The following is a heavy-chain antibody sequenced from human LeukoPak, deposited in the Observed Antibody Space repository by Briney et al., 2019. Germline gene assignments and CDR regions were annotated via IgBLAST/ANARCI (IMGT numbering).Heavy chain of an antibody. J-gene: IGHJ6*03. CDR2: IYAGGTA. CDR1: GGSISNYY. V-gene: IGHV4-4*07. CDR3: AREIVVPAALSYYYYYYMDV. Sequence: PSETLSLTCTVSGGSISNYYWSWIRQSAGKGLEWIGRIYAGGTANYNPSLKSRVTISVDTSKNQFSLKLSSVTAADTAVYYCAREIVVPAALSYYYYYYMDVWGKGTTVTVSS. D-gene: IGHD2-2*01.